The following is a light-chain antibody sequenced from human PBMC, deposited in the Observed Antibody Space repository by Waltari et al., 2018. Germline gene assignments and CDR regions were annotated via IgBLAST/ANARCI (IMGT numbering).Light chain of an antibody. CDR3: NSYTSSSTLV. CDR1: SSDIGSYNY. J-gene: IGLJ3*02. Sequence: QSALTQPASVSGSPGPSITISCTGTSSDIGSYNYVSWYRQHPGKAPKLMIYEVSNRPSGVSNRFSGSKSGNTASLTISGLQAEDEADYYCNSYTSSSTLVFGGGTKLTVL. V-gene: IGLV2-14*03. CDR2: EVS.